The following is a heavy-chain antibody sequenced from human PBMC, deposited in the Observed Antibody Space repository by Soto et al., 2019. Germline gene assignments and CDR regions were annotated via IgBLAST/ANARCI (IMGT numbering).Heavy chain of an antibody. CDR1: GYTFTDYG. V-gene: IGHV1-18*04. CDR2: ISAYNGNT. J-gene: IGHJ5*02. D-gene: IGHD2-2*01. CDR3: ARVGDIVVVGPWFDP. Sequence: GASVKVCCKTSGYTFTDYGNSCMRRAAGQGLEWIGWISAYNGNTNNAQKLQDRVTMTTDSSTSTAYMELRSLRSDDTAVYYCARVGDIVVVGPWFDPWGQGTLVTVSS.